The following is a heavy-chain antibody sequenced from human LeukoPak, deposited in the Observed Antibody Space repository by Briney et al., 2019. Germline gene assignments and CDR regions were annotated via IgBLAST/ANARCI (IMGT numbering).Heavy chain of an antibody. CDR3: ARVFKSPTYSSSWYVTDY. CDR1: GGSISSSSYY. J-gene: IGHJ4*02. D-gene: IGHD6-13*01. V-gene: IGHV4-61*02. Sequence: SETLSLTCTVSGGSISSSSYYWSWIRQPAGKGLEWIGRIYTSGSTDYNPSLKSRVTISVDTSMNQFSLKLSSVTAADTAVYYCARVFKSPTYSSSWYVTDYWGQGTLVTVSS. CDR2: IYTSGST.